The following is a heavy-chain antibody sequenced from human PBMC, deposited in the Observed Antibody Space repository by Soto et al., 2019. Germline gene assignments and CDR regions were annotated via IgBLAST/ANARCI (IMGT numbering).Heavy chain of an antibody. CDR3: ARAPSGDYTFDY. CDR1: GGSISSGGYS. Sequence: SETLSLTCAVSGGSISSGGYSWSWIRQPPGKGLEWIGYIYHSGSTYYNPSLKSRVTISVDRSKNQFSRKLSSVTAADTAVYYCARAPSGDYTFDYWGQGTLVTVSS. J-gene: IGHJ4*02. CDR2: IYHSGST. V-gene: IGHV4-30-2*01. D-gene: IGHD4-17*01.